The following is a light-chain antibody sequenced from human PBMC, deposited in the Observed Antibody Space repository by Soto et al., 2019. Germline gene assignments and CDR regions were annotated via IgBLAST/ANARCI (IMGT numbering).Light chain of an antibody. CDR1: SSDVGGYNY. Sequence: QSALTQPRSVSGSPGQSVTISCTGTSSDVGGYNYVSRYQQHPGKAPKLMIYDVSKRPSGVPDRFSGSKSGNTASLTISGLQAEDEADYYCCSYAGSYTPVVFGGGTKLTVL. J-gene: IGLJ2*01. V-gene: IGLV2-11*01. CDR2: DVS. CDR3: CSYAGSYTPVV.